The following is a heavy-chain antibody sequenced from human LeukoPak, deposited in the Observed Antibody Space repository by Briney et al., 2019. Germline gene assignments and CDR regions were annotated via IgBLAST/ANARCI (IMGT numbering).Heavy chain of an antibody. CDR2: ISAYNGNT. Sequence: ASVKVSCKASGYTFTSYGISWVRQAPGQGLEWMGWISAYNGNTNYAQKLQGRVTMTTDTSTSTAYMELRSLRSDDTAVYYCARDGRYYYDSRGPGLDPWGQGTLVTVSS. J-gene: IGHJ5*02. CDR1: GYTFTSYG. V-gene: IGHV1-18*01. D-gene: IGHD3-22*01. CDR3: ARDGRYYYDSRGPGLDP.